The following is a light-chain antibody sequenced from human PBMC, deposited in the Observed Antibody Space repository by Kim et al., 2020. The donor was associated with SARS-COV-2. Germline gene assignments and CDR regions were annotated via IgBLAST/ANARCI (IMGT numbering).Light chain of an antibody. Sequence: GQSITISCTGTSSDVGGYNYVSWYKQHPGKAPKLMIYDVNNRPSGVSNRFAGSKSGNTASLTISGLQAENEAVYYSSSYTSSSTGVFGGGTKLTVL. CDR1: SSDVGGYNY. V-gene: IGLV2-14*03. CDR3: SSYTSSSTGV. J-gene: IGLJ2*01. CDR2: DVN.